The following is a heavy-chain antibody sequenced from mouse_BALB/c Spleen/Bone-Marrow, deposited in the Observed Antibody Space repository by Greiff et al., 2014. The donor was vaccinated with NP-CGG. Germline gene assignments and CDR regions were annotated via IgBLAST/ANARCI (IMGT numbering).Heavy chain of an antibody. CDR3: TRSTATFDY. D-gene: IGHD1-2*01. Sequence: QVQLQQSGAELVRPGSSVKISCKASGYAFSAYWMNWVKQRPGQGLEWIGQIYPGDGDTNYNGKFKGKATLTADKSSSTAFMQLSSLTSEDSAVYFCTRSTATFDYWGQGTTLTVSS. CDR2: IYPGDGDT. CDR1: GYAFSAYW. V-gene: IGHV1-80*01. J-gene: IGHJ2*01.